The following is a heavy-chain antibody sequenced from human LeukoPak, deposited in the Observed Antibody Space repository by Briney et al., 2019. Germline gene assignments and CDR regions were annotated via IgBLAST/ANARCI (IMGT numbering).Heavy chain of an antibody. J-gene: IGHJ4*02. CDR3: ARSELNDYSRY. D-gene: IGHD4-11*01. V-gene: IGHV4-38-2*02. CDR2: INYSGST. Sequence: SETLSLTCSVSGYSISSGYQWGWIRQSPGKGLEWLGSINYSGSTYDNRSLKSRVTLSIDTSKNEFSLNVGAVTAADTAVYYCARSELNDYSRYWGQGILVIVSS. CDR1: GYSISSGYQ.